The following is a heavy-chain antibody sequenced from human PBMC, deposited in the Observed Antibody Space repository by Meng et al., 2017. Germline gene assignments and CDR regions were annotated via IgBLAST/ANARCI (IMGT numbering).Heavy chain of an antibody. J-gene: IGHJ4*02. CDR3: ARGYDFWSGQYYFDY. V-gene: IGHV4-59*01. CDR1: GGSISSYY. CDR2: IYYRGSN. D-gene: IGHD3-3*01. Sequence: QVQLQESGPGLVKPSETLSLTCTVSGGSISSYYWSWIRQAPGKGLEWIGYIYYRGSNNYNPSLKSRVTISVDTSKNQFSLKLSSVTAADTAVYYCARGYDFWSGQYYFDYWGQGTLVTVSS.